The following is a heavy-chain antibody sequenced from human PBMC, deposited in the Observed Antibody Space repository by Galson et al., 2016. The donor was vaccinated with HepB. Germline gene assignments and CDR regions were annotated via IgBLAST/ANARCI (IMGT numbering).Heavy chain of an antibody. CDR3: ARHIGHNSYLDV. CDR1: GGTFGTYS. V-gene: IGHV1-69*02. J-gene: IGHJ6*04. D-gene: IGHD5-24*01. Sequence: SVKVSCKASGGTFGTYSFSWVRQAPGQGIEWLGRVVPMLQMTTSAEKFQGRVTLTADTSTNIAYMELTSLRSDDTAFYYCARHIGHNSYLDVWGTGTMVTVSS. CDR2: VVPMLQMT.